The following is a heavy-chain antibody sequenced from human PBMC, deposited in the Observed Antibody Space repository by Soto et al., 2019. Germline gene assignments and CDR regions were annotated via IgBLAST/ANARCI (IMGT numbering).Heavy chain of an antibody. CDR2: IYNSGSI. CDR3: ATFESSGWYGGFDN. J-gene: IGHJ4*02. D-gene: IGHD6-19*01. V-gene: IGHV4-59*08. Sequence: NPSETLSLTCTVSGGSISSYYWNWIRQPPGKGLEWIGYIYNSGSINYNPSLKSRVTISIDTSKNQFSLNLSSVTAEDTAVYYCATFESSGWYGGFDNWGQGTLVTVSS. CDR1: GGSISSYY.